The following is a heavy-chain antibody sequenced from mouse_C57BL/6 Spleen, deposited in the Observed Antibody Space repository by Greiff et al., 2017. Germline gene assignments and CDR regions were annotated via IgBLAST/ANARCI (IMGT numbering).Heavy chain of an antibody. CDR3: GREGDGYYIDY. CDR2: IYPGDGDT. J-gene: IGHJ2*01. CDR1: GYAFSSSW. D-gene: IGHD2-3*01. Sequence: VQLQQSGPELVKPGASVKISCKASGYAFSSSWMNWVKQRPGKGLEWIGRIYPGDGDTNYNGKFKGKATLTADKSSSTAYMQLSRLTSEDSAVYFCGREGDGYYIDYWGQGTTLTVSS. V-gene: IGHV1-82*01.